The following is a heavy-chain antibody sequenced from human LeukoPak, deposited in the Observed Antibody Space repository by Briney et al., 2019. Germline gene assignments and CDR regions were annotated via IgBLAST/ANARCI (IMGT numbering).Heavy chain of an antibody. V-gene: IGHV4-39*07. J-gene: IGHJ4*02. CDR1: GGSISSSSYY. Sequence: SETLSLTCTVSGGSISSSSYYWGWIRQPPGKGLEWIGSIYYSGSTYYNPSLKSRDTISVDTSKNQFSLKLSSVTAADTAVYYCARVRIAVAGFFDYWGQGTLVTVSS. CDR2: IYYSGST. CDR3: ARVRIAVAGFFDY. D-gene: IGHD6-19*01.